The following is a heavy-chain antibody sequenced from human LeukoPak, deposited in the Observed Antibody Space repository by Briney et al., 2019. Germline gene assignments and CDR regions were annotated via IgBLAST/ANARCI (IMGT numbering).Heavy chain of an antibody. CDR2: ISGSATNT. CDR1: GFTFSTYA. D-gene: IGHD5-18*01. V-gene: IGHV3-23*01. J-gene: IGHJ4*02. Sequence: GGSLRLSCAASGFTFSTYAMSWVRQAPGKGLEWVSAISGSATNTYYAGSVKGRFTISRDNSKNTLYLQMNSLRAEDTAVYYCANRPQHVDTAMVPMSWGQGTLVTVSS. CDR3: ANRPQHVDTAMVPMS.